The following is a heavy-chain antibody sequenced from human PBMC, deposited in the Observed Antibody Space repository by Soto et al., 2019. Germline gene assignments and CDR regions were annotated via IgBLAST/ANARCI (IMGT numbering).Heavy chain of an antibody. J-gene: IGHJ5*02. CDR2: IIPIFGTA. Sequence: QVQLVQSGAEVKKPGSSVKVSCKASGGTFSSYAISWVRQAPGQGLEWMGGIIPIFGTANYAQKFQGRVTITPDESTSTAYMELSSLRSEDTAVYYCARGLEYSSSWYPRDNWFDPWGQGTLVTVSS. CDR1: GGTFSSYA. V-gene: IGHV1-69*01. D-gene: IGHD6-13*01. CDR3: ARGLEYSSSWYPRDNWFDP.